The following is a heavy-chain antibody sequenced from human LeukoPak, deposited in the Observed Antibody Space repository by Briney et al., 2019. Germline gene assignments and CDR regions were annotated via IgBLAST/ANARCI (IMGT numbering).Heavy chain of an antibody. J-gene: IGHJ4*02. Sequence: SETLSLTCSVSGGSFSNHFWSWVRQPAGKGLERIGRIYPSGNTNYNPSLKSRVTISVDTSKNQFSLKLSSVTAADTAVYYCARSAYSYGDYFDYWGQGTLVTVSS. CDR1: GGSFSNHF. CDR2: IYPSGNT. D-gene: IGHD5-18*01. V-gene: IGHV4-4*07. CDR3: ARSAYSYGDYFDY.